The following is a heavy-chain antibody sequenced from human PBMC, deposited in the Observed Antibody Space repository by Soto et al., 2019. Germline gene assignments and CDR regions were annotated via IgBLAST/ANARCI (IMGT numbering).Heavy chain of an antibody. D-gene: IGHD3-22*01. V-gene: IGHV3-33*01. CDR2: IWYDGSNK. Sequence: PGVSLRLSCAASGFTFSSYGMHWVRQAPGKGLEWVAVIWYDGSNKYYADSVKGRFTISRDNSKNTLYLQMNSLGAEDTAVYYCARDGYDSSGYSPGADAFDIWGQGTMVTVSS. J-gene: IGHJ3*02. CDR1: GFTFSSYG. CDR3: ARDGYDSSGYSPGADAFDI.